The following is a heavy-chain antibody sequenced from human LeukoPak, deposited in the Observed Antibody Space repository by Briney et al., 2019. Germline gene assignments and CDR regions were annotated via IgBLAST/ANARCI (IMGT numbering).Heavy chain of an antibody. CDR3: ARGSPPNWFDP. J-gene: IGHJ5*02. Sequence: SETLSLTCTVSGGSISSYYWSWIRQPPGKGLEWIGYIYYSGSTNYNPSPKSRVTISVDTSKNQFSLKLSSVTAADTAVYYCARGSPPNWFDPWGQGTLVTVSS. V-gene: IGHV4-59*01. CDR2: IYYSGST. CDR1: GGSISSYY.